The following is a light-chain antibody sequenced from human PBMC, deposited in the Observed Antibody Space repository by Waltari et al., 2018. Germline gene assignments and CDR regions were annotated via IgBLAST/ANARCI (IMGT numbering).Light chain of an antibody. CDR2: DAS. J-gene: IGKJ4*01. V-gene: IGKV1-33*01. Sequence: DIQMTQSPASLSVSVGDRVTITCQASHDIGTCLNWLVHKPGKAPELLIYDASDLQTGVPSRFSGSGSGTYFTFTINSLQPEDAATYYCQQCSSFVSFGGGTKVEVK. CDR3: QQCSSFVS. CDR1: HDIGTC.